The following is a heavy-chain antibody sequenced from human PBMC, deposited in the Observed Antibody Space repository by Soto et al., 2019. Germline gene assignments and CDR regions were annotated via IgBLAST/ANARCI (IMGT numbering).Heavy chain of an antibody. CDR2: IYYSGST. D-gene: IGHD3-16*01. V-gene: IGHV4-59*08. Sequence: QVQLQESGPGLVKPSETLSLTCTVSGGSISSYYWSWIRQPPGKGLEWIGKIYYSGSTNYNPSLKSGFTISVHNSKNHFSLKLSSVTAADTALYYCSTRGGADVDYWGQGTLVTVSS. CDR3: STRGGADVDY. J-gene: IGHJ4*02. CDR1: GGSISSYY.